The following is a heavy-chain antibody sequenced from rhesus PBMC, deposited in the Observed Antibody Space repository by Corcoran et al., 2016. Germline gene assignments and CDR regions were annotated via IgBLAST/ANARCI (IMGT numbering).Heavy chain of an antibody. CDR2: SYGSGSST. CDR3: ARHWYSGSWRGFDV. J-gene: IGHJ5-1*01. V-gene: IGHV4-169*01. D-gene: IGHD6-25*01. CDR1: GGSISSNY. Sequence: QLQLQESGPGLVKPSETLSVTCAVSGGSISSNYWSWIRQPPGKGLEWIGRSYGSGSSTNYNPSLQSRVTLSVDTSKNQLSLKLSSVTAADTAVYYCARHWYSGSWRGFDVWGPGVLVTVSS.